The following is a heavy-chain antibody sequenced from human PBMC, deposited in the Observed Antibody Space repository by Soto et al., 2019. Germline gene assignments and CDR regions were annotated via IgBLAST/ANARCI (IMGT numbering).Heavy chain of an antibody. V-gene: IGHV4-38-2*01. D-gene: IGHD3-10*01. CDR3: AKKGYYPSGKINLFDS. CDR2: VDHSGRT. CDR1: GYSINSGYY. Sequence: SETLSLTCAVSGYSINSGYYWGCIRQPPGKGLEWIGSVDHSGRTYYSPSLRSRLTIFIDTSKNQFSLRLTSVTAADTAMYFCAKKGYYPSGKINLFDSWGPGTLVTVSS. J-gene: IGHJ4*02.